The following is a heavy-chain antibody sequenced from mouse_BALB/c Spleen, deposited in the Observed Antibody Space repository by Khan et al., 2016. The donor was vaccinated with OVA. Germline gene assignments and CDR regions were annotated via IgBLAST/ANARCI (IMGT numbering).Heavy chain of an antibody. J-gene: IGHJ4*01. CDR1: GYTFTNYG. Sequence: QIQLVQSGPELKKPGETVKFSCKASGYTFTNYGMNWVKQAPGKGLKWMGWIYTYTGEPKYADDFKGRFALSLESSASTAFLQINNLTTDDAATYYWARGSSRAMAYWGQGTSVTVSA. D-gene: IGHD1-1*01. CDR2: IYTYTGEP. V-gene: IGHV9-3-1*01. CDR3: ARGSSRAMAY.